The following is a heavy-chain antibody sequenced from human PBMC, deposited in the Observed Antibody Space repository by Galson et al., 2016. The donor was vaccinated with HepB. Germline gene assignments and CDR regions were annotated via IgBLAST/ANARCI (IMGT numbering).Heavy chain of an antibody. CDR3: ASNNAKKLGLIDH. CDR1: GFTFSTYW. CDR2: INSDGTST. D-gene: IGHD3-16*01. V-gene: IGHV3-74*01. J-gene: IGHJ4*02. Sequence: SLRLSCAASGFTFSTYWMHWVRQAPGKGLVWVARINSDGTSTSHADSVQGRFTISRDNAKNTVYLEMNSLRAEDTAVFYCASNNAKKLGLIDHWGQGIRVTVSS.